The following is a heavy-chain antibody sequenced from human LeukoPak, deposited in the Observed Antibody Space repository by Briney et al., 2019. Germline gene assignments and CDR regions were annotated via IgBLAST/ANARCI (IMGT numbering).Heavy chain of an antibody. Sequence: PGGSLRLSCAASGFTFSSYEMNRVRQAPGKGLEWVSYISSSGSTTYYADSVKGRFTISRDNAKKSLYLQMNSLRAEDTAVYYCARSPNYQLLSGFDYWGQGTLVTVSS. CDR3: ARSPNYQLLSGFDY. D-gene: IGHD2-2*01. CDR1: GFTFSSYE. V-gene: IGHV3-48*03. J-gene: IGHJ4*02. CDR2: ISSSGSTT.